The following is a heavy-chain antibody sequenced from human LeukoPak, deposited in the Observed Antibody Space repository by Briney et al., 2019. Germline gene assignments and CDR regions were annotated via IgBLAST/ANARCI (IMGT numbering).Heavy chain of an antibody. CDR3: ASSGDYPFDY. Sequence: SETLSLTCAVYGGSFSGYYWSWIRQPPGKGLEWIGEINHSGSTNYNPSLESRVTISVDTSKNQFSLKLSAVTVADTAVYYCASSGDYPFDYWGQGTLVTVSS. CDR2: INHSGST. J-gene: IGHJ4*02. V-gene: IGHV4-34*01. D-gene: IGHD4-17*01. CDR1: GGSFSGYY.